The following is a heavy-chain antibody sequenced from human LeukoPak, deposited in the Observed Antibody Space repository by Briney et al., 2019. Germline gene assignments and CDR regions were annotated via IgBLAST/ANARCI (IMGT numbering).Heavy chain of an antibody. Sequence: PGGCLRLSCAASGFTVSSNYMSWVRPAPGKGLEWVSVIFSGGTTYYADSVKGRFTISRDNSKNTLYLQMNSLRAEDTAVYYCAREGNYYDMDVWGQGTTVTVSS. V-gene: IGHV3-53*01. CDR1: GFTVSSNY. CDR3: AREGNYYDMDV. CDR2: IFSGGTT. J-gene: IGHJ6*02.